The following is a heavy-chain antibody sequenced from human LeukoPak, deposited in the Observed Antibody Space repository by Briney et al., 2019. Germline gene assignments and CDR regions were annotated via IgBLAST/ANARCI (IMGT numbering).Heavy chain of an antibody. D-gene: IGHD3-16*01. Sequence: PGGSLRLSCAASGFTFSSYWMIWVRQAPGKGLEWVANIKHDGSEKYYVDSVKGRFTISRDNSKNTLYLQMNSLRAEDTAVYYRARARRGSGDYWGQGTLVTVSS. V-gene: IGHV3-7*01. CDR3: ARARRGSGDY. CDR2: IKHDGSEK. CDR1: GFTFSSYW. J-gene: IGHJ4*02.